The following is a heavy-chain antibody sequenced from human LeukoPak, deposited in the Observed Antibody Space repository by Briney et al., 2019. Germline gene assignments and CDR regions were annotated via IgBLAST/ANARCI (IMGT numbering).Heavy chain of an antibody. D-gene: IGHD3-22*01. V-gene: IGHV3-30*18. J-gene: IGHJ4*02. CDR3: AKDGIGITTMNGIWTFDL. CDR2: IANDGSKQ. Sequence: GRSLRLSCAGSGFTFSHFGMHWVRQSPDKGLEWVAVIANDGSKQFYADYLKGRFIISRANSENTLYLEMNSPRSEDTAMYYCAKDGIGITTMNGIWTFDLWGQGTRVTVSS. CDR1: GFTFSHFG.